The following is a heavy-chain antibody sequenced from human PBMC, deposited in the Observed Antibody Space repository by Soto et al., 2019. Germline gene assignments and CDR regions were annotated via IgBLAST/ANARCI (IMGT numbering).Heavy chain of an antibody. V-gene: IGHV4-61*01. CDR3: AIRARYYDSSGYSHPLIDY. CDR2: IYYSGST. CDR1: GGSVSSGSYY. J-gene: IGHJ4*02. D-gene: IGHD3-22*01. Sequence: SETLSLTCTVSGGSVSSGSYYWSWIRQPPGKGLEWIGYIYYSGSTNYNPSLKSRVTISVDTSKNQFSLKLSSVTAADTAVYYCAIRARYYDSSGYSHPLIDYWGQGTLVTVSS.